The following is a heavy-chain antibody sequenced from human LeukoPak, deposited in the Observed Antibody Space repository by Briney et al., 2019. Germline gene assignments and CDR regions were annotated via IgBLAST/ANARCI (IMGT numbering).Heavy chain of an antibody. Sequence: GGSLRLSSVVSGFNFNNYGMNWVRQAPGKGLDWVASIAYDGSNENYAESVKGRFTISRDNSKNTLYLQLSSLTAEDTAVYYCARPSGSVTIFGVVDYFDYWGQGSLVTVSS. D-gene: IGHD3-3*01. J-gene: IGHJ4*02. CDR2: IAYDGSNE. CDR3: ARPSGSVTIFGVVDYFDY. V-gene: IGHV3-30*04. CDR1: GFNFNNYG.